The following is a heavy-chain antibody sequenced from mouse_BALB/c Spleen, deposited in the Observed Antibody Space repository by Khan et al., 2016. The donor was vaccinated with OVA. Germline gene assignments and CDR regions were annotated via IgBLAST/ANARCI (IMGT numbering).Heavy chain of an antibody. CDR3: ARNYDNYVEYFDV. V-gene: IGHV2-9*02. J-gene: IGHJ1*01. D-gene: IGHD2-1*01. CDR1: GFSLTSYG. CDR2: IWAGGST. Sequence: QVQLKESGPGLVAPSQSQSITCTVSGFSLTSYGVHWVRQTPGKGLEWLGIIWAGGSTNYNSALMSRLSISKDNSKSQVFFKMNSLQTDDTAMYYCARNYDNYVEYFDVWGAGTTVTVSS.